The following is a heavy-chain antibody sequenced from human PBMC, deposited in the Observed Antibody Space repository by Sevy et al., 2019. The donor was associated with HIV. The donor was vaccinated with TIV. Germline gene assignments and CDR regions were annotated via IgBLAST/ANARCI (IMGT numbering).Heavy chain of an antibody. CDR2: ISSSGSYI. J-gene: IGHJ4*02. V-gene: IGHV3-21*01. Sequence: GGSLRLSCAVSGFNFSNYSMDWVRQAPGKGLEWVSSISSSGSYIYYSDSLKGRITISRDNAKNSVYLQMNSLRAEDTAVYYCASEFDYWGQGTLVTVSS. CDR1: GFNFSNYS. CDR3: ASEFDY.